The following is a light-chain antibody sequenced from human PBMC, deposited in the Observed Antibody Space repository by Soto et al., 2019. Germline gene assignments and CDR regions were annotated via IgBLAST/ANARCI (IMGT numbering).Light chain of an antibody. J-gene: IGLJ3*02. CDR3: QTWGTGIPHWV. CDR2: SNN. Sequence: QSVLAQPPSASGTPGQRVTISCSGSSSNIGSNTVDCYQQLPGTAPKLLIYSNNQRPSGVPDRFSGSKSGTSAFLANSGLQSEDEADYYCQTWGTGIPHWVFGGGTKLTVL. V-gene: IGLV1-44*01. CDR1: SSNIGSNT.